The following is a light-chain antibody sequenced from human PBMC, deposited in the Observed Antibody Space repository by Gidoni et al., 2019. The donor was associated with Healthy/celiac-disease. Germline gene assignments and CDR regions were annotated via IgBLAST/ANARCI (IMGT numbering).Light chain of an antibody. CDR1: QSISSW. CDR2: KAS. V-gene: IGKV1-5*03. CDR3: QQYNSYSRA. Sequence: DLQMTQSPANLAASVGDRVTITCRASQSISSWLAWYQQKPGKAPRLLIYKASSLESGIPSRFSGSGSGTEFTLTISSLQPEDFATYYCQQYNSYSRAFGPGTKVDIK. J-gene: IGKJ3*01.